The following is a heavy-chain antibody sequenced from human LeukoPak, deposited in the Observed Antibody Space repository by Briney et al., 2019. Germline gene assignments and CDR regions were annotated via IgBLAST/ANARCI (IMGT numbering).Heavy chain of an antibody. V-gene: IGHV4-39*01. CDR2: IYYSGST. D-gene: IGHD3-16*01. CDR3: AKSGDYLWDY. Sequence: SSETLSLTCTVSGGSISSSSYYWGWIRQPPGKGLEWIGSIYYSGSTYYNPSLKSRVTISVDTSKNQFSLKLSSVTAADTAVYYCAKSGDYLWDYWGQGTLVTVSS. CDR1: GGSISSSSYY. J-gene: IGHJ4*02.